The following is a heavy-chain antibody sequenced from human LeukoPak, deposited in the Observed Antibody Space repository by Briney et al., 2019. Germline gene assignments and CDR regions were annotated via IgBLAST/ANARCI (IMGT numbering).Heavy chain of an antibody. Sequence: PSQTLSLTCTVSGGSISSGGYYWSWIRQPPGKGLEWIGEINHSGSTNYNPSLKSRVTISVDTSKNQFSLKLSSVTAADTAVYYCARGHLTYFWRRRVGFDPWGQGTLVTVSS. CDR1: GGSISSGGYY. D-gene: IGHD3-3*01. J-gene: IGHJ5*02. CDR3: ARGHLTYFWRRRVGFDP. V-gene: IGHV4-30-2*01. CDR2: INHSGST.